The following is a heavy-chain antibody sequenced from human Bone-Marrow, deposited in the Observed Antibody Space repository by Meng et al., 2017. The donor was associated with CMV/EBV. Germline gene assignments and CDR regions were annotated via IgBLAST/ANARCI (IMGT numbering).Heavy chain of an antibody. V-gene: IGHV3-38-3*01. CDR2: ISGGST. CDR1: GFTVSSNE. CDR3: ARGITIFGVVIMSYYYGMDV. J-gene: IGHJ6*02. Sequence: GESLKISCAASGFTVSSNEMSWVRQAAGKGLEWVSSISGGSTYYADSVKGRFTISRDNSKNTLYLQMNSLRAEDTAVYYCARGITIFGVVIMSYYYGMDVWGQGTTVTVSS. D-gene: IGHD3-3*01.